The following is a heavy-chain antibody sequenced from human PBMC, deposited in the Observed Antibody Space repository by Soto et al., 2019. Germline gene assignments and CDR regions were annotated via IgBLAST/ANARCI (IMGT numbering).Heavy chain of an antibody. D-gene: IGHD3-22*01. CDR1: VGSISSSSYY. CDR3: ARDGTRYYDVGMDV. V-gene: IGHV4-39*07. CDR2: IYYSGST. J-gene: IGHJ6*02. Sequence: SETLSLTCTVSVGSISSSSYYWGWIRQPPGKGLEWIGYIYYSGSTYYNPSLKSRVTISVDSSKNQFSLRLSSVTAADTAVYYCARDGTRYYDVGMDVWGQGTTVTVSS.